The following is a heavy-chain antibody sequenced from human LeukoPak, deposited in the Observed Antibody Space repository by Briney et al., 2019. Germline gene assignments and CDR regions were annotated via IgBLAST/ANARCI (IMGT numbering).Heavy chain of an antibody. CDR1: GYSFMDYD. J-gene: IGHJ4*02. V-gene: IGHV1-8*01. CDR2: TNPKSGNT. D-gene: IGHD5-12*01. CDR3: ARNSGLADC. Sequence: GASVKVSCKASGYSFMDYDISWVRQATGQGLEWMGWTNPKSGNTGYAEKFQGRVAMTRDTAVGTAYMELSSLRSEDTAVYYCARNSGLADCWGQGTLVTVSS.